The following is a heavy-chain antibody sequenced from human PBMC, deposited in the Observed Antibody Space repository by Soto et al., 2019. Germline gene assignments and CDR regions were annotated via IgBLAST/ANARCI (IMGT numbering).Heavy chain of an antibody. CDR3: ARVDKRGDAYDSGFDY. D-gene: IGHD5-12*01. CDR1: GGSISSYY. Sequence: SETLSLTCTVSGGSISSYYWSWIRQPPGKGLEWIGYIYYSGSTNYNPSLKSRVTISVDTSKNQFSLKLSSVTAADTAVYYCARVDKRGDAYDSGFDYWGQGTLVTVSS. V-gene: IGHV4-59*01. CDR2: IYYSGST. J-gene: IGHJ4*02.